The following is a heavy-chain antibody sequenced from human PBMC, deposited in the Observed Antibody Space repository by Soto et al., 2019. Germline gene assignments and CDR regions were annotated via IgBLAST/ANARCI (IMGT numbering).Heavy chain of an antibody. CDR2: ISSDGTSR. D-gene: IGHD4-4*01. CDR3: AKVRVKDYYYYAMDV. J-gene: IGHJ6*02. V-gene: IGHV3-30*18. Sequence: GGSLSLSCAASGFTFSSYGMHWVRPAPGKGLEWVAVISSDGTSRFYADSVKGRFTISRDNSKNTLYLQMNSLRAEDTAMYYCAKVRVKDYYYYAMDVWGQGTTVTVSS. CDR1: GFTFSSYG.